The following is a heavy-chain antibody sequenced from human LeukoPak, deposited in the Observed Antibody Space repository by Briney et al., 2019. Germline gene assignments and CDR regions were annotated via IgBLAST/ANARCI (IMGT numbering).Heavy chain of an antibody. Sequence: SETLPLTCTVSGGSISSYYWSWIRQPPGKGLEWIGYIYDSGSTNYNPSLKSRVTISVDTSKNQFSLKLSSVTAADTAVYYCARVGGTNYYYYGMDVWGQGTTVTVSS. CDR1: GGSISSYY. CDR2: IYDSGST. V-gene: IGHV4-59*01. CDR3: ARVGGTNYYYYGMDV. J-gene: IGHJ6*02. D-gene: IGHD1-1*01.